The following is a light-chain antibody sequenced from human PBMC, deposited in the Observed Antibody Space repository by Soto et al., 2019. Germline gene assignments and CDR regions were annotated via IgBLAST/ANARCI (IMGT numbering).Light chain of an antibody. CDR2: DAS. CDR1: QSISSW. Sequence: DIQMTQSPSTLSASVGDRVTITCRASQSISSWLAWYQQKPGKAPKLLIYDASSLESGVPSRFSGSGSGTEFTLTISSLQPDAFATYYCQQYNIYLYTFGQGTKLEIK. J-gene: IGKJ2*01. CDR3: QQYNIYLYT. V-gene: IGKV1-5*01.